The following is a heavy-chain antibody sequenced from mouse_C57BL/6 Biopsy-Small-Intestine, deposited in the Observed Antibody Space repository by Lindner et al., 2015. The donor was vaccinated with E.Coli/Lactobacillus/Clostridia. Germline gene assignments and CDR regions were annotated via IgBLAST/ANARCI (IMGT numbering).Heavy chain of an antibody. J-gene: IGHJ2*01. CDR3: ARGTGRGFDY. D-gene: IGHD4-1*01. Sequence: VQLQESGGGLVKPGGSLKLSCAASGFTLSDYGMHWVRQAPEKGLEWVAYISSGSSTIYYADTVKGRFTISRDNAKNTLFLQMTSLRSEDTAMYYCARGTGRGFDYWGQGTTLTVSS. V-gene: IGHV5-17*01. CDR1: GFTLSDYG. CDR2: ISSGSSTI.